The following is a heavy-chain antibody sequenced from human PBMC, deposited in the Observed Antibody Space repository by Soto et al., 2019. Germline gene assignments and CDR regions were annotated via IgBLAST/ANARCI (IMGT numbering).Heavy chain of an antibody. CDR2: TYYRSKWYN. V-gene: IGHV6-1*01. CDR3: ARDEAVVMVAATRFYYYYGMDV. CDR1: GDSVSSNSAA. J-gene: IGHJ6*02. D-gene: IGHD2-15*01. Sequence: PSQTLSLTCAISGDSVSSNSAAWNWIRQSPSRGLEWLGRTYYRSKWYNDYAVSVKSRITINPDTSKNQFSLQLNSVTPEDTAVYYCARDEAVVMVAATRFYYYYGMDVWGQGTTVTVSS.